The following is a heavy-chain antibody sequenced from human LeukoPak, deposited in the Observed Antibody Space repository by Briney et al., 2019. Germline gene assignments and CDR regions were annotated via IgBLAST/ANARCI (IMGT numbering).Heavy chain of an antibody. CDR3: ANIRALDYYGSGEGSY. V-gene: IGHV3-23*01. Sequence: GGSLRLSCAASGFIFSNCGMSWVRQAPGKGLEWVSAISGSGGSTYYADSVKGRFTISRDNSKNTLYLQMNSLRAEDTAVYYCANIRALDYYGSGEGSYWGQGTLVTVSS. CDR2: ISGSGGST. J-gene: IGHJ4*02. CDR1: GFIFSNCG. D-gene: IGHD3-10*01.